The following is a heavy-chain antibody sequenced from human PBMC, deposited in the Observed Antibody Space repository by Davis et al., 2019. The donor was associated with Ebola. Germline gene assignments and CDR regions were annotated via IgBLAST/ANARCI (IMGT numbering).Heavy chain of an antibody. CDR1: GYTFTSYG. D-gene: IGHD5-18*01. Sequence: ASVKVSCNASGYTFTSYGISWVRQAPGQGLEWMGWISAYNGNTNYAQKLQGRVTMTTDTSTSTAYMELRSLRSDDTAVYYCARDEGRYSYGRWFDPWGQGTLVTVSS. CDR3: ARDEGRYSYGRWFDP. J-gene: IGHJ5*02. V-gene: IGHV1-18*01. CDR2: ISAYNGNT.